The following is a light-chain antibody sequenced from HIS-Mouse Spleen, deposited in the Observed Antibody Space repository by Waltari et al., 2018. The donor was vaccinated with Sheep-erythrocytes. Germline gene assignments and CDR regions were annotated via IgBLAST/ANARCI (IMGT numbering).Light chain of an antibody. CDR1: QSISSY. Sequence: DIQMTQSPSSLSASVGDSVTITCRASQSISSYLNWYQQKPGKATKLLIYAASSLQSGVPSRFSGSGSWTDFTLTISSLQPEDFATYDCQQSYSTPWTFGQVTKVEIK. J-gene: IGKJ1*01. CDR2: AAS. V-gene: IGKV1-39*01. CDR3: QQSYSTPWT.